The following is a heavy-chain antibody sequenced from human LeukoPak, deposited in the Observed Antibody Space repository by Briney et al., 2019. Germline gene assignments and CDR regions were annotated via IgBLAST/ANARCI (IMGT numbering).Heavy chain of an antibody. CDR2: IGNNGGST. CDR1: GFTFSSFV. CDR3: VKPGRLSSGPDY. Sequence: GGSLRLSCSASGFTFSSFVMPWVRQAPGKGLEYVSAIGNNGGSTYYADSVKGRFIISRDNSRNTLYLQMSSLRVEDTAVYYCVKPGRLSSGPDYWGQGTLVTVSS. D-gene: IGHD6-19*01. J-gene: IGHJ4*02. V-gene: IGHV3-64D*06.